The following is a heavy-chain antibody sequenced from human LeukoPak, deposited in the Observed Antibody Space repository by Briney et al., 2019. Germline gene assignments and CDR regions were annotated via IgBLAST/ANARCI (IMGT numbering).Heavy chain of an antibody. CDR2: INHSGST. CDR3: ARGLGYCSSTSCPWGH. Sequence: SETLPLTCAVYGGSFSGYYWSWIRQPPGKGLEWIGEINHSGSTNYNPSLRSRVTISVDTSKNQFSLKLSSVTAADTAVYYCARGLGYCSSTSCPWGHWGQGTLVTVSS. J-gene: IGHJ4*02. CDR1: GGSFSGYY. D-gene: IGHD2-2*01. V-gene: IGHV4-34*01.